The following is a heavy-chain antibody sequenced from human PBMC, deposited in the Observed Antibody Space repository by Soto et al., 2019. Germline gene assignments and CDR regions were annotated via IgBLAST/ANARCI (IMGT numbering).Heavy chain of an antibody. CDR1: GGSISSKSYS. J-gene: IGHJ6*02. CDR2: FYYSENT. Sequence: SETLSLTCSVSGGSISSKSYSWGWLRQPPGKGLEWIGTFYYSENTYYNPSLKSRVTISVDTSKNQFSLKLSSVTAADTAVYYCAKLAGYCSGNSCHGDYAMDVWGQGTTVTVSS. D-gene: IGHD2-15*01. V-gene: IGHV4-39*01. CDR3: AKLAGYCSGNSCHGDYAMDV.